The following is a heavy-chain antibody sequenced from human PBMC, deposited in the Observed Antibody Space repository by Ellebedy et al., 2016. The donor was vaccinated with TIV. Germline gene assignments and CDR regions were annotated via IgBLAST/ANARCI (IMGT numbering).Heavy chain of an antibody. D-gene: IGHD3-3*01. Sequence: AASVKVSCKASGYTFTSYAMHCVRQAPGQRIEWMGWINAGNGNTKYSQKFQGRVTITRDTSASTAYMELSSLRSEDTAVYYCARGEEYYDFWSGSYAFDIWGQGTMVTVSS. CDR2: INAGNGNT. J-gene: IGHJ3*02. V-gene: IGHV1-3*01. CDR3: ARGEEYYDFWSGSYAFDI. CDR1: GYTFTSYA.